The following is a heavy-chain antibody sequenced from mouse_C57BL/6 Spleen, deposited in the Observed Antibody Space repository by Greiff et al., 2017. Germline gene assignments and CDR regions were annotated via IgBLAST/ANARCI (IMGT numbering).Heavy chain of an antibody. CDR1: GYSITSGYY. Sequence: EVHLVESGPGLVKPSQSLSLTCSVTGYSITSGYYWNWIRQFPGNKLEWMGYISYDGSNNSNPSLKNRISITRDTSKNQFFLKLNSVTTEDTATYYCARDRGAWFAYWGQGTLVTVSA. V-gene: IGHV3-6*01. J-gene: IGHJ3*01. CDR3: ARDRGAWFAY. CDR2: ISYDGSN. D-gene: IGHD3-3*01.